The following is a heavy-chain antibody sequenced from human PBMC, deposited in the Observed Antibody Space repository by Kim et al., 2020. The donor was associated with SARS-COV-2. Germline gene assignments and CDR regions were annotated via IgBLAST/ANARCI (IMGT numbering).Heavy chain of an antibody. V-gene: IGHV4-34*01. D-gene: IGHD2-15*01. CDR1: GGSFSGYY. CDR2: INHSGST. J-gene: IGHJ4*02. CDR3: ARLGCSGGSCYSRRGFFDY. Sequence: SETLSLTCAVYGGSFSGYYWSWIRQPPGKGLEWIGEINHSGSTNYNPSLKSRVTISVDTSKNQFSLKLSSVTAADTAVYYCARLGCSGGSCYSRRGFFDYWGQGTLVTVSS.